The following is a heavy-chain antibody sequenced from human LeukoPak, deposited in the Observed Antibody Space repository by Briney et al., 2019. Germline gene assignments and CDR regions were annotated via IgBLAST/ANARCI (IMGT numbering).Heavy chain of an antibody. CDR1: GGSVSSGSYY. J-gene: IGHJ4*02. CDR3: ASSGYSSGWYKVGY. D-gene: IGHD6-19*01. Sequence: PSETLSLTCIVSGGSVSSGSYYWSWIRQPPGKGLEWIGYIYYSGSTNYNPSLKSRVTISVDTSKNQFSLKLSSVTAADTAVYYCASSGYSSGWYKVGYWGQGTLVTVSS. V-gene: IGHV4-61*01. CDR2: IYYSGST.